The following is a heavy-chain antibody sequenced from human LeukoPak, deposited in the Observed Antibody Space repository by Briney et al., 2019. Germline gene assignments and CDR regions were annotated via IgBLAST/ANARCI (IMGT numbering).Heavy chain of an antibody. CDR1: GGSISSYY. CDR3: ARSGYYMF. D-gene: IGHD3-3*01. Sequence: ASETLSLTCTVSGGSISSYYWSWIRQPPGKGLEWIGYIYYSGSTNYSPSLKSRVTISVDTSKNQFSLKLSSVTAADTAVYYCARSGYYMFWGQGTLVTVSS. J-gene: IGHJ4*02. CDR2: IYYSGST. V-gene: IGHV4-59*01.